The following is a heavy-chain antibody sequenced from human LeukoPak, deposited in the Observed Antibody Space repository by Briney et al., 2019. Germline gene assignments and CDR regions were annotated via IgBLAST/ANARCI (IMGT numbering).Heavy chain of an antibody. CDR3: ARVRRTYYYYMDV. CDR1: GYSINSGYC. CDR2: IDHSGNT. Sequence: PSETLSLTCAVSGYSINSGYCWGWIRQPPGKGLEWIGGIDHSGNTHYNPSLKNRVTISADTSKNEFSLKLSSVTATDTAVYYCARVRRTYYYYMDVWGKGTTVTVSS. J-gene: IGHJ6*03. V-gene: IGHV4-38-2*01.